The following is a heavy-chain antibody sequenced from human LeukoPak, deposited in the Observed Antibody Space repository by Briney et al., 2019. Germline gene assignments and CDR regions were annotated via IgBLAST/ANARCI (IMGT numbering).Heavy chain of an antibody. CDR2: INPNSGGT. CDR1: GYTFTGYY. J-gene: IGHJ4*02. V-gene: IGHV1-2*02. CDR3: ARDDEGRANFDF. Sequence: ASVKVSCKASGYTFTGYYMHWVRQAPGQGLEWMGWINPNSGGTNYAQKFQGRFTMTWDTSISTAYMELTRLRSDDTAVYYCARDDEGRANFDFWGQGTLVTVSS.